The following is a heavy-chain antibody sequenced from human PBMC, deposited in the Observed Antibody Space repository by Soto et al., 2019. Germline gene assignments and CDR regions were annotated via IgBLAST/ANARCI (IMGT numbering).Heavy chain of an antibody. V-gene: IGHV4-59*01. Sequence: SETLSLTCTVSGGSISSYYWSWIRQPPGKGLEWIGYIYNSGSTNYNPSLKSRVTISVDTSKNQFSLKLSSVTAADTAVYYCAREGRVATFDYWGQGSLVTVSS. CDR1: GGSISSYY. CDR3: AREGRVATFDY. CDR2: IYNSGST. D-gene: IGHD5-12*01. J-gene: IGHJ4*02.